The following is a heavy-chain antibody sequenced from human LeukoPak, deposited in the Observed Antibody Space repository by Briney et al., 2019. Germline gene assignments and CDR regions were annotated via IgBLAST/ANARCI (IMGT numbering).Heavy chain of an antibody. CDR3: ARETAAPVNWFDP. D-gene: IGHD6-6*01. Sequence: VSVKVSCKASGYTFTGYYMHWVRQAPGQGLEWMGRINPNSGGTNYAQKFQGRVTMTRDTSISTAYMELSRLRSDDTAVYYCARETAAPVNWFDPWGQGTLVTVSS. CDR2: INPNSGGT. CDR1: GYTFTGYY. J-gene: IGHJ5*02. V-gene: IGHV1-2*06.